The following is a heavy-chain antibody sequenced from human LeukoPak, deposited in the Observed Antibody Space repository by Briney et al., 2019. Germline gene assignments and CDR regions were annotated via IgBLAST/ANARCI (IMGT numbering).Heavy chain of an antibody. CDR2: INSDGSST. D-gene: IGHD6-25*01. CDR1: GFTFSSYW. J-gene: IGHJ3*02. Sequence: PGGSLRLSCAASGFTFSSYWMHWVRQAPGKGLVWVSRINSDGSSTSYADSVKGRFTISRDNAKNTLYLQMNSLRAEDTAVYYCARRSAAKDAFDTWGQGTMVTVSS. CDR3: ARRSAAKDAFDT. V-gene: IGHV3-74*01.